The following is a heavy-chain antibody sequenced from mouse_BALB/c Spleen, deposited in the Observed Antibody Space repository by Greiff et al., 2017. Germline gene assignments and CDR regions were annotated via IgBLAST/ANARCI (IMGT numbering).Heavy chain of an antibody. CDR3: ARDRGGDAMDY. D-gene: IGHD3-3*01. Sequence: QVQLKESGPGLVAPSQSLSITCTVSGFSLTSYGVHWVRQPPGKGLEWLGVIWAGGSTNYNSALMSRLSISQDNSQSQVFLKMNSLQTDDTAMYYCARDRGGDAMDYWGQGTSVTVSS. V-gene: IGHV2-9*02. J-gene: IGHJ4*01. CDR1: GFSLTSYG. CDR2: IWAGGST.